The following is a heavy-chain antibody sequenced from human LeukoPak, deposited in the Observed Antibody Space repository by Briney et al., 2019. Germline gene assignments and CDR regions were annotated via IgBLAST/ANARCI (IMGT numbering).Heavy chain of an antibody. V-gene: IGHV4-59*12. D-gene: IGHD6-13*01. CDR3: TRVTRGAGGRTFDY. CDR1: GGSITNYY. CDR2: IHYSGST. Sequence: PSETLSLTCTVSGGSITNYYWSWIRQPPGKGLEWIAFIHYSGSTHYNPSLKSRVTISVDTSKNQFSLKVSSVTAADTAVYYCTRVTRGAGGRTFDYWGQGTLVTVSS. J-gene: IGHJ4*02.